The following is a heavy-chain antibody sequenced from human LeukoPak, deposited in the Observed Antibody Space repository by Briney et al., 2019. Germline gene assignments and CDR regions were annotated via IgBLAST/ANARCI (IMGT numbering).Heavy chain of an antibody. CDR3: ARRSYDSSGKIDY. Sequence: QPGGSLRLSCAASGFTFSRYAMSWVRQAPGKGLEWVSTISGSGSTIYYADSVKGRFTISRDNAKNSLYLQMNSLRAEDTAVYYCARRSYDSSGKIDYWGQGTLVTVSS. CDR2: ISGSGSTI. J-gene: IGHJ4*02. CDR1: GFTFSRYA. D-gene: IGHD3-22*01. V-gene: IGHV3-48*03.